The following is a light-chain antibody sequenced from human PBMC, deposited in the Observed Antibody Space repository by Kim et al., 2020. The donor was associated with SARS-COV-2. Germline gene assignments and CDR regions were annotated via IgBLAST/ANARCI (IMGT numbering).Light chain of an antibody. Sequence: LSPGERATLSCRASQSVSSSYLAWYQQKPGQAPRLLIYGASSRATGIPDRFSGSGSGTDFTLTISRLEPDFAVYYCQQYGSSSWTFGQGTKVDIK. J-gene: IGKJ1*01. CDR1: QSVSSSY. CDR2: GAS. CDR3: QQYGSSSWT. V-gene: IGKV3-20*01.